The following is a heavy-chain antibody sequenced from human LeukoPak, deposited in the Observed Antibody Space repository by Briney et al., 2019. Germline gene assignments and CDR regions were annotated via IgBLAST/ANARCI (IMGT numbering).Heavy chain of an antibody. D-gene: IGHD3-3*01. CDR2: ISSSSSTI. CDR3: AKDSGYDFWSGYYSNWFDP. J-gene: IGHJ5*02. Sequence: GGSLRLSCAASGFTFSSYSMNWVRQAPGKGLEWVSYISSSSSTIYYADSVKGRFTISRDNAKNSLYLQMNSLRAEDTAVYYCAKDSGYDFWSGYYSNWFDPWGQGTLVTVSS. CDR1: GFTFSSYS. V-gene: IGHV3-48*01.